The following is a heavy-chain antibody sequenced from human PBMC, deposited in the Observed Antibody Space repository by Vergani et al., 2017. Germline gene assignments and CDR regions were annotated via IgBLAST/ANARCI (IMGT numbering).Heavy chain of an antibody. D-gene: IGHD5-12*01. CDR1: GFTFSSYS. Sequence: EVQLVESGGGLVQPGGSLRLSCAASGFTFSSYSMNWVRQAPGKGLEWVSYISSSSSTIYYADSVKGRFTISRDNAKNSLYLQMNSLRAEDTAVYYCASREVATMMVIDYWGRGTLVTVSS. J-gene: IGHJ4*02. CDR3: ASREVATMMVIDY. V-gene: IGHV3-48*01. CDR2: ISSSSSTI.